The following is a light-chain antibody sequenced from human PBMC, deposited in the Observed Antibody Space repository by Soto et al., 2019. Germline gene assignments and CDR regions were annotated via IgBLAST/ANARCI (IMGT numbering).Light chain of an antibody. CDR3: HQRSNWLT. V-gene: IGKV3-11*01. J-gene: IGKJ4*01. CDR1: RSVSRY. CDR2: DAS. Sequence: EIVLTQSPATLSLSPGERATLSCRASRSVSRYLAWYQQKPGQAPRLLIYDASNRATGIPARFSGSGSGTDFTLTISSLEPEDFAVYYCHQRSNWLTFGGGTKVEIK.